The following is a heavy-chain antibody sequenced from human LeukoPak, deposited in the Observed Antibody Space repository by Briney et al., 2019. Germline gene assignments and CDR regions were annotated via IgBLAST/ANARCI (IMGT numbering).Heavy chain of an antibody. D-gene: IGHD6-13*01. CDR1: GGSISSGGYS. V-gene: IGHV4-30-2*01. CDR3: ARGGLAAAGTIDY. CDR2: IYHSGST. J-gene: IGHJ4*02. Sequence: SQTLSLTCAASGGSISSGGYSWSWIRQPPGKGLEWIGYIYHSGSTYYNPSLKSRVTISVDRSKNQFSLKLSSVTTADTAVYYCARGGLAAAGTIDYWGQGTLVTVSS.